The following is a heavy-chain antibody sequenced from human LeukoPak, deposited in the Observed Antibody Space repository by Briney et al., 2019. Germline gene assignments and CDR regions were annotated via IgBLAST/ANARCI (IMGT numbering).Heavy chain of an antibody. Sequence: GGSLRLSCAASGFTFSSYAMQWVRQAPGKGVEGVAVISYDGSNKYYADSVKGRFTISRDNSKNTLYLQMNSLRAEDTAVYYCARDRSQAFDYWGQGTLVTVSS. J-gene: IGHJ4*02. CDR3: ARDRSQAFDY. CDR2: ISYDGSNK. V-gene: IGHV3-30*04. CDR1: GFTFSSYA.